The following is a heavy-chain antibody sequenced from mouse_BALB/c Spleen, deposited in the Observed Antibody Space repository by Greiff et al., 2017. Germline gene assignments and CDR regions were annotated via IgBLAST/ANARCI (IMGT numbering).Heavy chain of an antibody. CDR2: IDPSDSET. CDR1: GYSFTSYW. Sequence: QVQLQQSGPQLVRPGASVKISCKASGYSFTSYWMHWVKQRPGQGLEWIGMIDPSDSETRLNQKFKDKATLTVDKSSSTAYMQLSSPTSEDSAVYYCARDSSGYGDYWGQGTTLTVSS. D-gene: IGHD3-1*01. J-gene: IGHJ2*01. V-gene: IGHV1S127*01. CDR3: ARDSSGYGDY.